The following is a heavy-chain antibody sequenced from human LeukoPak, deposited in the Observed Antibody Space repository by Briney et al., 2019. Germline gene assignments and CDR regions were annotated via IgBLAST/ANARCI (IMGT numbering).Heavy chain of an antibody. Sequence: GESLKISCKGSGYSFTSYWIDWVRQMPGKGLEWMGIIYPGDSDTRYSPSFQGQVTISADKSISTAYLQWSSLKASDTAMYYCARRYCSGGSCYSVDYWGQGTLVTVSS. V-gene: IGHV5-51*01. D-gene: IGHD2-15*01. CDR3: ARRYCSGGSCYSVDY. CDR1: GYSFTSYW. J-gene: IGHJ4*02. CDR2: IYPGDSDT.